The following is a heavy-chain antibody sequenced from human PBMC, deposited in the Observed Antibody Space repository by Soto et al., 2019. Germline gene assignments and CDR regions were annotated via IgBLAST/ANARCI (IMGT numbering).Heavy chain of an antibody. Sequence: EVQLVESGGGLVQPGGSLRLSCVASGFIFNSYSMNWVRQAPGKGLEWISYINSGSTSVFYAESVKGRFTISRDNAKNSLYLQMNSLRAEDTAVYYCGSSASPDAYWGQGTLVTVSS. J-gene: IGHJ4*02. CDR1: GFIFNSYS. V-gene: IGHV3-48*01. D-gene: IGHD3-22*01. CDR3: GSSASPDAY. CDR2: INSGSTSV.